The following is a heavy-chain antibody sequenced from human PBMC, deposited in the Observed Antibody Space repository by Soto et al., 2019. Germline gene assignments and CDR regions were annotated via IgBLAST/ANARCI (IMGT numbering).Heavy chain of an antibody. CDR1: GGSISSSSYY. CDR2: IYYSGST. D-gene: IGHD6-6*01. CDR3: ARPEGVSSSGGDYYYYGMDV. V-gene: IGHV4-39*01. J-gene: IGHJ6*02. Sequence: PSETLSLTCTVSGGSISSSSYYWGWIRQPPGKGLEWIGSIYYSGSTYYNPSLKSRVTISVDTSRNQFSLKLSSVTAADTAVYYCARPEGVSSSGGDYYYYGMDVWGQGTTVTAP.